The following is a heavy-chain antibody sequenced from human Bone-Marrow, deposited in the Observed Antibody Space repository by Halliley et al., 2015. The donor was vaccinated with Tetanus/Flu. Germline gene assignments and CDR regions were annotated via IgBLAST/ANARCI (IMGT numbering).Heavy chain of an antibody. CDR3: VRNNDYCVGY. CDR1: GASISDSNW. J-gene: IGHJ4*02. Sequence: TLSLTCSVSGASISDSNWWGWVRQSPEKGLEWIGESHDVGATNYNPSLKGRVTISVDKSKREFSLELRSVTAADTAVYYCVRNNDYCVGYWGRGILVTVSS. V-gene: IGHV4-4*02. CDR2: SHDVGAT. D-gene: IGHD4-17*01.